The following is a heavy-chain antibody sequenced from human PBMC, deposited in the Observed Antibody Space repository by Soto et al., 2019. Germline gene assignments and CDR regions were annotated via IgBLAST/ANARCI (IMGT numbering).Heavy chain of an antibody. CDR2: INPSGGST. Sequence: ASVEVSCKASGYTFTSYYMHWVRQAPGQGLEWMGIINPSGGSTSYAQKFQGRVTMTRDTSTSTVYMELSSLRSEDTAVYYCARKSKYSSSWYAGAFDIWGQGTMVTVSS. CDR1: GYTFTSYY. V-gene: IGHV1-46*01. CDR3: ARKSKYSSSWYAGAFDI. J-gene: IGHJ3*02. D-gene: IGHD6-13*01.